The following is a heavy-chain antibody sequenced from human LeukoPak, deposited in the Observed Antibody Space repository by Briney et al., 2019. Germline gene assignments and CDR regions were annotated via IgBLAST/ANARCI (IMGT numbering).Heavy chain of an antibody. J-gene: IGHJ4*02. CDR3: AREAVHYGSGSHDY. CDR2: MHSSGST. Sequence: PSETLSVTCTVSGGSISSYYWSWIRQPAGKGLEWIGRMHSSGSTNYNPSIKSRVTMSLDTSKNQFSLKVDSVTAADTAMYYCAREAVHYGSGSHDYWGQGTLVAVSS. CDR1: GGSISSYY. V-gene: IGHV4-4*07. D-gene: IGHD3-10*01.